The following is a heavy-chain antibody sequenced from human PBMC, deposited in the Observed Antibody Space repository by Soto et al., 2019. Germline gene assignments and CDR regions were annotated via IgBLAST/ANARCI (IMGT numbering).Heavy chain of an antibody. CDR3: ARVAARPDNWFDP. D-gene: IGHD6-6*01. V-gene: IGHV4-34*01. Sequence: SETLSLTCAVYGGSFSGYYWSWIRQPPGKGLEWIGEINHSGSTNYNPSLKSRVTISVDTSKNQFSLQLSSVTAADTAVYYCARVAARPDNWFDPWGQGTRVTVSS. CDR1: GGSFSGYY. J-gene: IGHJ5*02. CDR2: INHSGST.